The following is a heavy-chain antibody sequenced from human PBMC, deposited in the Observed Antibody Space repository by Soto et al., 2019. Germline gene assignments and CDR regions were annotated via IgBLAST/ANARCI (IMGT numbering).Heavy chain of an antibody. Sequence: ASVKVSCKASGGNFSNSAFSWVRQAPGQGLEWMGGIIPIFGTANYAQNFHGRVTITADDSTSTAYMELSSLRSEDTAVYYGARGTDIVVVPAAVYFDYWGQGTLVTVSS. D-gene: IGHD2-2*01. CDR2: IIPIFGTA. J-gene: IGHJ4*02. CDR3: ARGTDIVVVPAAVYFDY. CDR1: GGNFSNSA. V-gene: IGHV1-69*13.